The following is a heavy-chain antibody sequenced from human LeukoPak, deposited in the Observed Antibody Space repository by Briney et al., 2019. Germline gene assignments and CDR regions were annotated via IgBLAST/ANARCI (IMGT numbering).Heavy chain of an antibody. V-gene: IGHV4-59*01. CDR1: GGSIIGYY. CDR3: ARYCSGENCQMKSFDI. CDR2: IYYRGAT. D-gene: IGHD2-15*01. J-gene: IGHJ3*02. Sequence: SETLSLTCTVSGGSIIGYYWSWIRQSPGNGLEWIGYIYYRGATTYNPSLSSRVTMSVDTSKNQFSLRLTSVTAADTAVYYCARYCSGENCQMKSFDIWGQGTTVTVSS.